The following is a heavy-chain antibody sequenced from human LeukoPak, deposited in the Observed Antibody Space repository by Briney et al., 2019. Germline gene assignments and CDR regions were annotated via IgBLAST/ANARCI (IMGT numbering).Heavy chain of an antibody. CDR1: GGPITNSY. J-gene: IGHJ3*02. D-gene: IGHD3-22*01. CDR2: IHATGST. Sequence: PSETLSLTCTISGGPITNSYWSWIRHSAGTGMEWIGRIHATGSTDYSPSLKSRVSMSLDMPTKQFSLTLSAVTAADTATYYCARIPDRDIWGQGTLVTVPP. CDR3: ARIPDRDI. V-gene: IGHV4-4*07.